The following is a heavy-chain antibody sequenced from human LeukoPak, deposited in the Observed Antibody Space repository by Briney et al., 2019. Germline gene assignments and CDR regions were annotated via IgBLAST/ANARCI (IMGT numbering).Heavy chain of an antibody. CDR1: GGTFSSYA. V-gene: IGHV1-69*06. Sequence: WASVKVSCKASGGTFSSYAISWVRQAPGQGLEWMGGIIPIFGTANYAQKFQGRVTITADKSTSTAYMELSSLRSEDTAVYYCARDSGYCSGGSCYSSAFDIWGLGTMVTVSS. CDR3: ARDSGYCSGGSCYSSAFDI. J-gene: IGHJ3*02. D-gene: IGHD2-15*01. CDR2: IIPIFGTA.